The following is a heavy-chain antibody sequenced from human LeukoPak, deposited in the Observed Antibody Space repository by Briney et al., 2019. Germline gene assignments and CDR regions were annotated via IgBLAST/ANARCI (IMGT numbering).Heavy chain of an antibody. J-gene: IGHJ4*02. D-gene: IGHD3-10*01. CDR1: RFTFSSYF. CDR3: ANGDKKRITMVRGVMQPFDY. V-gene: IGHV3-23*01. Sequence: GGSLRLSCAASRFTFSSYFMSWVRQAPGKGLEWVSVISGSGGTTYYAVSVKGRFTISRDNSMNTLHLQMNSLRAEDTAVYYCANGDKKRITMVRGVMQPFDYWGQGTLVTVSS. CDR2: ISGSGGTT.